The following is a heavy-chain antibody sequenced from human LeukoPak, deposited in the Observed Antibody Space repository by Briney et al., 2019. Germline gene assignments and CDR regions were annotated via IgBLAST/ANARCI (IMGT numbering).Heavy chain of an antibody. CDR3: MSDLDN. CDR1: GFTFSNAW. J-gene: IGHJ4*02. CDR2: IKTKGEGGTV. V-gene: IGHV3-15*01. Sequence: PGGSLRLSCATSGFTFSNAWMTWVRQAQGKGLEWVGRIKTKGEGGTVGYAAPVKGRFTISRDDSKNTLYLQMISLKTEDTAIYYCMSDLDNWGQGTLVTVSS.